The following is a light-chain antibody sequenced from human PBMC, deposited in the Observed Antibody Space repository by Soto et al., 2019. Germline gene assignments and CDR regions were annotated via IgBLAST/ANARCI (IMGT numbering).Light chain of an antibody. V-gene: IGLV1-44*01. J-gene: IGLJ3*02. CDR3: AAWDHSLQAGV. CDR1: NSNFGSHT. Sequence: QSVLTQPPSASGTPGQRVTISCSGSNSNFGSHTVNVYQQLPGTAPKLLIYTDNQRPSGVPDRFSDSKPGTSASRAIIGLQSADAADYSCAAWDHSLQAGVLGGGTKVTVL. CDR2: TDN.